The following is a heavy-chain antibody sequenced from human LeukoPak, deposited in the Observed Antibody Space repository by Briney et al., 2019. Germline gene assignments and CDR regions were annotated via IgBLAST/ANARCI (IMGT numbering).Heavy chain of an antibody. CDR2: ISQTGATT. V-gene: IGHV3-64*02. CDR1: GFTFSNYA. D-gene: IGHD4-17*01. J-gene: IGHJ4*02. Sequence: SGGSLRLSCAASGFTFSNYALHWVRQAPGKGLEHVSAISQTGATTFYADSVKGRFTISRDNSRNTLSLQMGSLRADDMAVYYCARGLYGDPKGFDYWGQGTLVTVPS. CDR3: ARGLYGDPKGFDY.